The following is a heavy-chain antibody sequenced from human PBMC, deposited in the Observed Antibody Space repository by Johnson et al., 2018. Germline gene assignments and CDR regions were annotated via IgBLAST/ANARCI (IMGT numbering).Heavy chain of an antibody. J-gene: IGHJ1*01. Sequence: QVQLVQSGAEVKKPGASVKVSCKASGYSFTRYAMHWVRQAPGQRLEWMGWINTVNGDTKYSQNFQGRATITRDTSASTAYMELRKLRPEDTAVDYCARDPAGITSTNEYLHHWGQGSLVNVSS. D-gene: IGHD5-24*01. CDR1: GYSFTRYA. CDR3: ARDPAGITSTNEYLHH. V-gene: IGHV1-3*04. CDR2: INTVNGDT.